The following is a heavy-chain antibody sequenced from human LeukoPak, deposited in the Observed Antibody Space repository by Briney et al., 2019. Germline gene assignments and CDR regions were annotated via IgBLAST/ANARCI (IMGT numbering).Heavy chain of an antibody. CDR3: AKARTDMFSLSWFDY. J-gene: IGHJ4*02. D-gene: IGHD3-10*02. V-gene: IGHV3-21*04. CDR2: ISSSSSSYI. CDR1: GFTFSSYS. Sequence: GGSLRLSCAASGFTFSSYSMNWVRQAPGKGLEWVSSISSSSSSYIYYADSVKGRFTISRDNSKNTLYLQMNSLGAEDTAVYYCAKARTDMFSLSWFDYWGRGTLVTVSS.